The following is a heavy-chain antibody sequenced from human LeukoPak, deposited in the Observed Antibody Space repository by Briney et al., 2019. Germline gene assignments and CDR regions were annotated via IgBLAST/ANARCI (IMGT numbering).Heavy chain of an antibody. V-gene: IGHV1-69*13. CDR1: GGTFSSYA. Sequence: GASVKVSCKASGGTFSSYAISWVRQAPGQGLEWMGGIIPIFGTANYAQKFQGRVTITADESTSTAYMELSSLRSEDTAVYYCARAEATIFGVVISGALDYWGQGTLVTVSS. D-gene: IGHD3-3*01. CDR2: IIPIFGTA. J-gene: IGHJ4*02. CDR3: ARAEATIFGVVISGALDY.